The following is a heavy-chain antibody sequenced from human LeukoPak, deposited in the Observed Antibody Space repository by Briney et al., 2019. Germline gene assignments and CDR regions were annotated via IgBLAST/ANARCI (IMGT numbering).Heavy chain of an antibody. CDR3: ARDSGSSGAFDT. CDR1: GFTFSSYG. V-gene: IGHV3-33*01. Sequence: GGSLRLSCAASGFTFSSYGMHWVRQAPGKGLEWVAVIWYDGSNKYYADSVKGRFTISRDNSKNTLYLQMNSLRAEDTAVYYCARDSGSSGAFDTWGQGTMVTVSS. D-gene: IGHD1-26*01. CDR2: IWYDGSNK. J-gene: IGHJ3*02.